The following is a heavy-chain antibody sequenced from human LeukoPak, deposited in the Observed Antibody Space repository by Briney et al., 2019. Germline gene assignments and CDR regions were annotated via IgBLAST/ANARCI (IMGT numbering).Heavy chain of an antibody. J-gene: IGHJ4*02. D-gene: IGHD1-26*01. CDR1: GGSINSYGYY. CDR3: ARQGVGATDF. V-gene: IGHV4-39*01. CDR2: IFYSGST. Sequence: SETLSLTCSVSGGSINSYGYYWAWIRQPPGKRPEWIGSIFYSGSTHYNPSLQSRITISADTSKGQFSLKLSSVTAADTAVYYCARQGVGATDFWGQGSLVTVSS.